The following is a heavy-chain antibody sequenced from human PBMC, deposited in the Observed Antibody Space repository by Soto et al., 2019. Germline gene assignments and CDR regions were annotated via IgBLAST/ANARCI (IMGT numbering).Heavy chain of an antibody. J-gene: IGHJ4*02. V-gene: IGHV4-59*01. CDR2: VYYNGNT. CDR1: GGSISSYY. D-gene: IGHD6-6*01. CDR3: ARDRYSSSPDFDY. Sequence: PSETLSLTCAVSGGSISSYYWSWIRQPPGKGLEWIGYVYYNGNTNHNPSLKSRVTISLDTSKNQFSLKLNSVTAADTAVYYCARDRYSSSPDFDYWGQGTLVTVSS.